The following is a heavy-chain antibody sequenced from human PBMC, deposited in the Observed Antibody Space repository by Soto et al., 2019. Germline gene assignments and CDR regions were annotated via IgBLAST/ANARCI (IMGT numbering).Heavy chain of an antibody. J-gene: IGHJ4*02. CDR3: AKEVGGPGYSYGLRPWDY. CDR2: ISSSSSTI. D-gene: IGHD5-18*01. Sequence: EVQLVESGGGLVQPGGSLRLSCAASGFTFSSYSMNWVRQAPGKGLEWVSYISSSSSTIYYADSVKGRFTISRDNAKNSLYLQMNSLRDEDTAVYYCAKEVGGPGYSYGLRPWDYWGQGTLVTVSS. V-gene: IGHV3-48*02. CDR1: GFTFSSYS.